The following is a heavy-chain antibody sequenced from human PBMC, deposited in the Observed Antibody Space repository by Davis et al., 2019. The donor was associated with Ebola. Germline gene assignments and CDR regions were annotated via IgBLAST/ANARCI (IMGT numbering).Heavy chain of an antibody. J-gene: IGHJ6*02. V-gene: IGHV3-72*01. CDR1: GFRSRDHH. Sequence: GESLKISCAASGFRSRDHHMDWVRQAPGKGLEWVSRIGNKDNTHIIEYAASVKGRFTISRDDSKNSLYLQMNSLRAEDTAVYYCARELMGFGVVISDGMDVWGQGTTVTVSS. D-gene: IGHD3-3*01. CDR3: ARELMGFGVVISDGMDV. CDR2: IGNKDNTHII.